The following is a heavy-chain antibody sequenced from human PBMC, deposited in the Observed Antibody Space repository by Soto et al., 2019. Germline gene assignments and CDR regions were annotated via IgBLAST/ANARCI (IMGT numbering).Heavy chain of an antibody. V-gene: IGHV3-48*01. D-gene: IGHD6-19*01. CDR2: ISSGGDTI. CDR3: ATGYSSGHDAFDI. Sequence: GGSLRLSCAASGFTFSSYAMNWVRQTPGKGLEWISYISSGGDTIYYADSVKGRFTISRDNSKNTLYLQMNSLRAEDTAVYYCATGYSSGHDAFDIWGQGTMVTVSS. J-gene: IGHJ3*02. CDR1: GFTFSSYA.